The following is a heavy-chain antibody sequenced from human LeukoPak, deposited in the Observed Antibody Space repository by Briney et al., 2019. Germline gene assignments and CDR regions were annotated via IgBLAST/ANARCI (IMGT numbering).Heavy chain of an antibody. CDR3: ARGGLRDYYFDY. V-gene: IGHV4-30-4*01. D-gene: IGHD3-16*01. CDR2: IYYSGST. Sequence: PSETLSLTCTVSGGSISSGDYYWSWIRQPPGKGLEWIGYIYYSGSTYYNPSLKSRVTISVDTSKNQFSLKLSSVTAADTAVYYCARGGLRDYYFDYWCQGSLVTVSS. CDR1: GGSISSGDYY. J-gene: IGHJ4*02.